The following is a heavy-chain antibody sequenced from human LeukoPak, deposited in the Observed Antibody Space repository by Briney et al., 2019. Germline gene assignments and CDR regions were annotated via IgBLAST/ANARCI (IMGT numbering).Heavy chain of an antibody. V-gene: IGHV3-33*01. CDR3: ARAEGYSYGPFDY. CDR2: IWYDGSNK. J-gene: IGHJ4*02. CDR1: GFTFSSYG. D-gene: IGHD5-18*01. Sequence: GGSLRLSCAASGFTFSSYGMHLVRQAPGKGLEWVAVIWYDGSNKYYADSVKGRFTISRDNSKNTLYLQMNSLRAEDTAVYYCARAEGYSYGPFDYWGQGTLVTVSS.